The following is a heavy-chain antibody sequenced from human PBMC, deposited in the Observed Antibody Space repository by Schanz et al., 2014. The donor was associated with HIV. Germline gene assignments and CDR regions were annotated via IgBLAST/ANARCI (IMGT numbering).Heavy chain of an antibody. CDR2: MNPGSGNT. J-gene: IGHJ3*01. Sequence: QVQLVQSGAEVQKPGASVKVSCKASGYSFGNLDINWVRQATGQGLEWLGWMNPGSGNTGYAWKFQGRVTMTRDTSIRTAYMELSSLRSDDTAVYYCARGGYYRGVGDYYVTTFDYWGRGTKVTVSS. CDR3: ARGGYYRGVGDYYVTTFDY. CDR1: GYSFGNLD. D-gene: IGHD2-21*01. V-gene: IGHV1-8*02.